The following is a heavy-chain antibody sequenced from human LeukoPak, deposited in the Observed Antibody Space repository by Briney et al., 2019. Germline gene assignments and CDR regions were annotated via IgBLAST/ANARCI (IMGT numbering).Heavy chain of an antibody. V-gene: IGHV3-48*01. CDR1: GFTFKSYS. D-gene: IGHD6-13*01. Sequence: GGSLRLSCVASGFTFKSYSMDWVRQAPGKGLQWISFISSTSDTIYYADSLKGRFTISRDNAKNSLYLQIDSLRAEDTAVYYCARMGIAAAGVDYWGQGTLATVSS. CDR2: ISSTSDTI. J-gene: IGHJ4*02. CDR3: ARMGIAAAGVDY.